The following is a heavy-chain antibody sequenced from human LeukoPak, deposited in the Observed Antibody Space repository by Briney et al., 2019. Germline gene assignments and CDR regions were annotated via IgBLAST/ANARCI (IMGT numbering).Heavy chain of an antibody. J-gene: IGHJ3*02. D-gene: IGHD1-26*01. Sequence: PSETLSLTCTVSGGSISGYYWSWIRQPPGKGLEWIGYVYYSGSTSYNPSLKSRVTISVDTSKNQFSLKLSSVTAADTAVYYCAREGARWEPSFSAFDIWGQGTMVTVSS. CDR2: VYYSGST. CDR3: AREGARWEPSFSAFDI. CDR1: GGSISGYY. V-gene: IGHV4-59*01.